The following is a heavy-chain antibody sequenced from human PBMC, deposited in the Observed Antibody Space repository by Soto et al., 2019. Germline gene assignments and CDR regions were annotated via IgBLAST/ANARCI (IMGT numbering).Heavy chain of an antibody. J-gene: IGHJ6*02. V-gene: IGHV5-10-1*01. D-gene: IGHD1-1*01. Sequence: PGESLKVSCKVSGYTFSDYWIHRVRQTPRKDLDWMGMIDPTDSKAIYSPAFQGHVTISADKSITTIYLHWSSLKASDSAMYYCARHIEAPTGYYYYALDVWGQGTTVTVSS. CDR1: GYTFSDYW. CDR3: ARHIEAPTGYYYYALDV. CDR2: IDPTDSKA.